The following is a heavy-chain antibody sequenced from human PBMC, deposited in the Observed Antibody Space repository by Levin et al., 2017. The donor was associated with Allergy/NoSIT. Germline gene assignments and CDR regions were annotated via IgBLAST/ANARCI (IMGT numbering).Heavy chain of an antibody. CDR1: GFTFSSYG. CDR3: AKEFGDSSGWN. CDR2: ISYDGSNK. D-gene: IGHD6-19*01. Sequence: LSLTCAASGFTFSSYGMHWVRQAPGKGLEWVAVISYDGSNKYYADSVKGRFTISRDNSKNTLYLQMNSLRAEDTAVYYCAKEFGDSSGWNWGQGTLVTVSS. V-gene: IGHV3-30*18. J-gene: IGHJ4*02.